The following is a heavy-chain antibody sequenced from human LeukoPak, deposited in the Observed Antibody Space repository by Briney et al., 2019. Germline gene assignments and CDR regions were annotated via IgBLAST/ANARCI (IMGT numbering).Heavy chain of an antibody. CDR3: ARNEKWGRAY. V-gene: IGHV3-7*03. J-gene: IGHJ4*02. CDR2: IVQDGSQK. D-gene: IGHD1-26*01. CDR1: GFTFSSHW. Sequence: GGSLRLSCAASGFTFSSHWMSWVRQAPGKGLEWVANIVQDGSQKYYVDSVKGQFTISRDNGKNSLYLQMNSLRAEDTAVYYCARNEKWGRAYWGQGTLVTVSS.